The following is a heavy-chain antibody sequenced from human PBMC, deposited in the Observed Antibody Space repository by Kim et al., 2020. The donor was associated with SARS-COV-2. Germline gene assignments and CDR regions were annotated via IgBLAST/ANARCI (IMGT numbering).Heavy chain of an antibody. CDR2: INHSGST. D-gene: IGHD4-17*01. CDR1: GGSFSGYY. Sequence: SETLSLTCAVYGGSFSGYYWSWIRQPPGKGLEWIGEINHSGSTNYNPSLKSRVTISVDTSKNQFSLKLSSVTAADTAVYYCARGRGLWGTTVTTKTDYWG. CDR3: ARGRGLWGTTVTTKTDY. J-gene: IGHJ4*01. V-gene: IGHV4-34*01.